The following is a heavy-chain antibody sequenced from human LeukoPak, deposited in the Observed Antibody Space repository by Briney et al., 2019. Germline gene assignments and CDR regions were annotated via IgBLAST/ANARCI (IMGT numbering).Heavy chain of an antibody. CDR1: GYTFTSYD. J-gene: IGHJ6*02. CDR3: ARGRKGVLRYFDWSATRLGMDV. Sequence: ASVKVSCKDSGYTFTSYDINWVRHATGQGLEWMGWMNPNSGNTGYAQKFQGRVTMTRNTSISTAYMEMSSLRSEDTAVYYCARGRKGVLRYFDWSATRLGMDVWGQGTTVTVSS. D-gene: IGHD3-9*01. V-gene: IGHV1-8*01. CDR2: MNPNSGNT.